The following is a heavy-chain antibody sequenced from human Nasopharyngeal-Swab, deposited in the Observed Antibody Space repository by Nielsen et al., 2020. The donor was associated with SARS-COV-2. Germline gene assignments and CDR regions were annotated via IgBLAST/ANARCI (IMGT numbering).Heavy chain of an antibody. D-gene: IGHD3-9*01. CDR3: ARVTGYYYYYMDV. Sequence: WIRQPQGKGMEWIGEINHSGSTNYNPSLKSRVTISVDTYKNQFSLKLRSVTAAYTAVYYCARVTGYYYYYMDVWGKGTTVTVSS. CDR2: INHSGST. V-gene: IGHV4-34*01. J-gene: IGHJ6*03.